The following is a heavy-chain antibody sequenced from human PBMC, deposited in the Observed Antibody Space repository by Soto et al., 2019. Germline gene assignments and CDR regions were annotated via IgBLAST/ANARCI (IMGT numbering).Heavy chain of an antibody. V-gene: IGHV3-23*01. CDR3: AKDLYGYCSSTSCPTPAFDI. Sequence: GGSLRLSCAASAFTCSDYYMGWIRQAPGKGLEWFSAISGSGGSTYYADSVKGRFTISRDNSKNTLYLQMNSLRAEDTAVYYCAKDLYGYCSSTSCPTPAFDIWGQGTMVTVSS. J-gene: IGHJ3*02. D-gene: IGHD2-2*01. CDR1: AFTCSDYY. CDR2: ISGSGGST.